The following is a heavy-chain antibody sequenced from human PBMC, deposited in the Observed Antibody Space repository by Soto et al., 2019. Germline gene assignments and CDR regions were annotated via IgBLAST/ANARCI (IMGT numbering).Heavy chain of an antibody. V-gene: IGHV4-39*01. CDR3: ARLGGYVSVGYYYLWDS. Sequence: QLQLQESGPGLVKPSETLSLTCRVSDGSMNSDSSYWGWIRHPPGKGLEWIRVINPSGSTYHNLSLKGRVTMSVDASRNQFSLKLTSMTAADTAVYYCARLGGYVSVGYYYLWDSWGQGTLVTVSS. J-gene: IGHJ4*02. CDR2: INPSGST. D-gene: IGHD3-22*01. CDR1: DGSMNSDSSY.